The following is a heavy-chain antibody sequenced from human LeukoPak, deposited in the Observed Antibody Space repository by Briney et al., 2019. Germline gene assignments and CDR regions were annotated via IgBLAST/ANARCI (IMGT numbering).Heavy chain of an antibody. J-gene: IGHJ4*02. V-gene: IGHV3-21*01. CDR1: GFTFSSYS. CDR2: ISSSSSYI. D-gene: IGHD6-13*01. CDR3: ARVAAAGILVG. Sequence: GGSLRLSCAASGFTFSSYSMNWVRQAPGKGLEWVSSISSSSSYIYYADSEKGRFTISRDNAKNSLYLQMNSLRAEDTAVYYCARVAAAGILVGWGQGTLVTVSS.